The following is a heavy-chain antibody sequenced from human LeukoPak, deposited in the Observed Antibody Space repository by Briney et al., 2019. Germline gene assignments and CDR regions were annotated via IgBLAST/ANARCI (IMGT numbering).Heavy chain of an antibody. D-gene: IGHD2/OR15-2a*01. CDR1: GFTFSSYG. CDR3: ARGGLSIMGY. J-gene: IGHJ4*02. CDR2: IWYDGSNK. V-gene: IGHV3-33*01. Sequence: GGSLRLSCAASGFTFSSYGVHWVRQAPGKGLEWVAVIWYDGSNKYYADSVKGRFTISRDNSKNTLYLQMNSPRAEDTAVYFCARGGLSIMGYWGQGTLVTDSS.